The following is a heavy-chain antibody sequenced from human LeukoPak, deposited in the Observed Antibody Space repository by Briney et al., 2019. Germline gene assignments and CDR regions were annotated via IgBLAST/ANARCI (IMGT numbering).Heavy chain of an antibody. CDR2: ISGSGGST. CDR3: AKAYYDILTGYYAPDAFDI. J-gene: IGHJ3*02. Sequence: GGSLRLSCAASGFTFSSYAMSWVRQAPGKGLEWVSAISGSGGSTYYADSAKGRFTISRDNSKNTLYLQMNSLRAEDTAVYYCAKAYYDILTGYYAPDAFDIWGQGTMVTVSS. CDR1: GFTFSSYA. V-gene: IGHV3-23*01. D-gene: IGHD3-9*01.